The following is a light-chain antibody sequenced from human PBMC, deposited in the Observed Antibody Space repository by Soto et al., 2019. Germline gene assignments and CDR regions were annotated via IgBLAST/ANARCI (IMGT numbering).Light chain of an antibody. CDR3: QQRSNWPPWT. V-gene: IGKV3D-20*02. CDR1: QSVSSSH. J-gene: IGKJ1*01. Sequence: EIVLTQSPGTLSLSPGERATLSCRASQSVSSSHLAWYQQKPGQAPRLLIYSASSRATGIPDRFSGSGSGTDFTLTVSRLEPEDFAVYYCQQRSNWPPWTFGQGTKVDIK. CDR2: SAS.